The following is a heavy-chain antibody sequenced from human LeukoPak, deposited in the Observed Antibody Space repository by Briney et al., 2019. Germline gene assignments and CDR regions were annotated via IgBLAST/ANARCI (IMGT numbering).Heavy chain of an antibody. J-gene: IGHJ2*01. D-gene: IGHD5-18*01. CDR1: GGSFSGYY. CDR3: ARPETTSMVPWFFDL. V-gene: IGHV4-34*01. CDR2: IYSSGTT. Sequence: PSETLSLTCAVYGGSFSGYYWGWIRQPPGKGLEWIGTIYSSGTTYYTPSLKGRVTISVDMSKNQFSLKLHSVTAADTAVYYCARPETTSMVPWFFDLWGRGILVTVSS.